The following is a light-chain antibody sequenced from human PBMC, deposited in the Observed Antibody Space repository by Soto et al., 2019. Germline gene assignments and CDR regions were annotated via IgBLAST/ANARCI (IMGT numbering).Light chain of an antibody. CDR1: QNIDMY. Sequence: DIHMTQSPSSLSESVGDTVNITCRASQNIDMYLNWYQQKPGQAPRDLISGAYNLQSGVPSRFSGSGSGTDFSLTIRSLQSEDFASYFCQHTFKAPPWTFGQGTKVEVK. CDR2: GAY. V-gene: IGKV1-39*01. CDR3: QHTFKAPPWT. J-gene: IGKJ1*01.